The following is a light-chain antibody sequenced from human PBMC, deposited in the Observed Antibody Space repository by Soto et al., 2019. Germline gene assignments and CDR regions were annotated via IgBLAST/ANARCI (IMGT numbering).Light chain of an antibody. V-gene: IGKV1-5*01. Sequence: DIQMTQSPSTLSASVGDRVTITCRASQSISSWLAWYQQKPGKAPKALIYDASRLGSGVPSRFSGSGSGTEFTLTISSLQPHDFATYYCQQYNTYSTFGQGKRLEIK. CDR3: QQYNTYST. CDR2: DAS. J-gene: IGKJ5*01. CDR1: QSISSW.